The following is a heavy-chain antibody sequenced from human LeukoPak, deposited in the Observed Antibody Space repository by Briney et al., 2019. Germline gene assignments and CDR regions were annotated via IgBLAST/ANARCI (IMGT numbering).Heavy chain of an antibody. D-gene: IGHD3-22*01. J-gene: IGHJ4*02. CDR3: ATEGYYYDSGGYSLFDY. CDR1: GFTFSRYN. CDR2: ISSSGSTI. Sequence: GGSLRLSCAASGFTFSRYNMNWVRQAPGKALEFISHISSSGSTIYYADSVKGRFTISRDNTNNSFYLQMNSLRAEDTAVYYCATEGYYYDSGGYSLFDYWGQGTLVTVSS. V-gene: IGHV3-48*01.